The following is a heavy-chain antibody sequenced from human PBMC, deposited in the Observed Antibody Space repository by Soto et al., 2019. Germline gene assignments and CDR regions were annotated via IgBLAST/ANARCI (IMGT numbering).Heavy chain of an antibody. V-gene: IGHV1-69*13. D-gene: IGHD3-16*01. CDR2: IIPIFGTA. Sequence: SVKVSCKASGGTFSSYAISWVRQAPGEGLEWMGGIIPIFGTANYAQKFQGRVTITADESTSTAYMELSSLRSEDTAVYYCARFTTGEDLHPRPKWFDPWGQAT. CDR3: ARFTTGEDLHPRPKWFDP. CDR1: GGTFSSYA. J-gene: IGHJ5*02.